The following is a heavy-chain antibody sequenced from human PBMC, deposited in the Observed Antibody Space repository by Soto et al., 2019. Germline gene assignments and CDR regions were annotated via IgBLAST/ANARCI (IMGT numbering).Heavy chain of an antibody. V-gene: IGHV3-53*01. D-gene: IGHD3-16*01. CDR3: ARDGGVTDAFDI. CDR2: IYSGGST. J-gene: IGHJ3*02. CDR1: GFTVSSNY. Sequence: GGSLRLSCAASGFTVSSNYMSWVRQAPGKGLEWVSVIYSGGSTYYADSVKGRFTISRDNSKNTLYLQMNSVRAEDTAVYFCARDGGVTDAFDIWGQGTMVTVSS.